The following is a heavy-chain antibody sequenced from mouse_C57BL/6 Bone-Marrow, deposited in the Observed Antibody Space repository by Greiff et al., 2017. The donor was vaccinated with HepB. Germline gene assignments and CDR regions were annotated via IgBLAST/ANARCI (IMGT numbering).Heavy chain of an antibody. Sequence: VQLQQSGAELVRPGASVKLSCKASGYTFTDYYINWVKQRPGQGLEWIARIYPGSGNTYYNEKFKGKATLTAEKSSSTAYMQLSSLTSEDSAVYFCVLWGAQATFDYWGQGTTLTVSS. CDR1: GYTFTDYY. J-gene: IGHJ2*01. CDR3: VLWGAQATFDY. CDR2: IYPGSGNT. D-gene: IGHD3-2*02. V-gene: IGHV1-76*01.